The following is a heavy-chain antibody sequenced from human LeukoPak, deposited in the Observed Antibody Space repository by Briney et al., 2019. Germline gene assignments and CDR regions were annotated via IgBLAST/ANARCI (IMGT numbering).Heavy chain of an antibody. CDR2: INSDGSST. J-gene: IGHJ4*02. Sequence: PGGSLRLSCAASGFTFSSYSMNWVRQAPGKGLVWVSRINSDGSSTSYADSVKGRSTISRDNAKNTLYLQMNSLRAEDTAVYYCARVSTSSDYWGQGTLVTVSS. V-gene: IGHV3-74*01. CDR1: GFTFSSYS. CDR3: ARVSTSSDY. D-gene: IGHD3-10*01.